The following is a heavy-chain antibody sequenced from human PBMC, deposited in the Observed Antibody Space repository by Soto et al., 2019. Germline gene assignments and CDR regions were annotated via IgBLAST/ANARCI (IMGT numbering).Heavy chain of an antibody. CDR2: INQDGSKK. D-gene: IGHD6-13*01. Sequence: EVQLVESGGGLVQPGGSLRLSCADSGFTFTNHWMHWVRQAPGKGLEWVANINQDGSKKYYVDSVKGRFTISRDNAKSSLCLEMNSLRAEDTAVYYCARALAAADSLWGQGTLVTVSS. J-gene: IGHJ4*02. CDR3: ARALAAADSL. V-gene: IGHV3-7*01. CDR1: GFTFTNHW.